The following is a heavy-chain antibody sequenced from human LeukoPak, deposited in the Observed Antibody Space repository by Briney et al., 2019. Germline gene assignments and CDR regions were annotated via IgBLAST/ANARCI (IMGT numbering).Heavy chain of an antibody. J-gene: IGHJ4*02. CDR2: INNDGSTT. CDR3: VRDGGYSFGF. D-gene: IGHD5-18*01. Sequence: GGSLRLSCAASGFTFTNYWTHWVRQAPGKGLVWVSRINNDGSTTTYADSVKGRFTVSRDSAKNTLYLQMNSLRAEDTAVYYCVRDGGYSFGFWGQGTLVTVSS. CDR1: GFTFTNYW. V-gene: IGHV3-74*01.